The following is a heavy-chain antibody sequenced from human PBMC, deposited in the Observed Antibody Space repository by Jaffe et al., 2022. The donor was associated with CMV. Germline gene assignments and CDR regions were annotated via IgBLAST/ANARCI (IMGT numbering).Heavy chain of an antibody. J-gene: IGHJ4*02. CDR3: AIDNWNSFDY. V-gene: IGHV1-18*01. CDR1: GYTTFG. D-gene: IGHD3-3*01. Sequence: QVQLVQSGPEVKKPGASVRVSCKSSGYTTFGISWVRQAPGQGLEWMGWISPYNHNTNSPEKFQGRVSMTTDTSTSTVFLELRSLTSDDTAIYYCAIDNWNSFDYWGQGTLVTVSS. CDR2: ISPYNHNT.